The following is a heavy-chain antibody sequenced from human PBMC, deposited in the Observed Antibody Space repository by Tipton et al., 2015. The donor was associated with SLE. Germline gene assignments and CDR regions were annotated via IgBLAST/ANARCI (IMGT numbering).Heavy chain of an antibody. Sequence: TLSLTCAVYGGSFSGYYWSWIRQPPGKGLEWIGEINHSGSTNYNPSLKSRVTISVDTSKNQFSLKLSSVTAADTAVYYCARGYCSGGKYYYYYMDVWGKGITVTVS. D-gene: IGHD2-15*01. J-gene: IGHJ6*03. CDR3: ARGYCSGGKYYYYYMDV. CDR2: INHSGST. CDR1: GGSFSGYY. V-gene: IGHV4-34*01.